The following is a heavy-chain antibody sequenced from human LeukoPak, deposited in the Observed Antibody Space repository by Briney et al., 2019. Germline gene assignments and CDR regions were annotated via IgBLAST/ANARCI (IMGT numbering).Heavy chain of an antibody. CDR2: IYYSGST. J-gene: IGHJ4*02. CDR1: GGSISSSSYY. V-gene: IGHV4-39*01. CDR3: ARLKLTGAFDY. D-gene: IGHD4-11*01. Sequence: SETLSLTCTVSGGSISSSSYYWGWIRQPPGKGLEWIGSIYYSGSTYYNPSLKSRVTISVDTSKNQFSLKLSSVTAADTAVYYCARLKLTGAFDYWGQGTLVTVSS.